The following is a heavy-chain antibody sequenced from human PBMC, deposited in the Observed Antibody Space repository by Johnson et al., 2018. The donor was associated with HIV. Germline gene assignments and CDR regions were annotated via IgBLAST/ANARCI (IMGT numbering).Heavy chain of an antibody. CDR1: GFTFSNAW. CDR2: IKSKTDGGTT. J-gene: IGHJ3*02. CDR3: TTEFYDFWGGGYDAFDI. D-gene: IGHD3-3*01. Sequence: EVQLVESGGGLVKPGGSLRLSCAASGFTFSNAWMSWVRQAPGKGLEWVGRIKSKTDGGTTDYAAPVKGRFTIPSDDSKNTLYLQMNSLKTEDTAVYYCTTEFYDFWGGGYDAFDIWGQGTMVTVSS. V-gene: IGHV3-15*01.